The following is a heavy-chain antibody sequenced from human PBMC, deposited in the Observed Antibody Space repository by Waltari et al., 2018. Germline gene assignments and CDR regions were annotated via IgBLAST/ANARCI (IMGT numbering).Heavy chain of an antibody. V-gene: IGHV4-38-2*01. CDR1: GYSISSGYY. CDR2: IYHSGST. D-gene: IGHD2-2*01. Sequence: QVQLQESGPGLVKPSETLSLTCAVSGYSISSGYYWGWIRQPPGKGLEWIGSIYHSGSTYYNPSLKSRVTISVDTSKNQFSLKLSSVTAADTAVYYCASSLPAVLDYWGQGTLVTVSS. CDR3: ASSLPAVLDY. J-gene: IGHJ4*02.